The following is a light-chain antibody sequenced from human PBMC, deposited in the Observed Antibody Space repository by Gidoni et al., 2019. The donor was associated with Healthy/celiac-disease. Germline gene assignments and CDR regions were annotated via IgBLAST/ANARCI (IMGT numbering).Light chain of an antibody. V-gene: IGKV4-1*01. CDR3: QQYYSTPLYT. Sequence: DMVMTQSPDSLAGSLGERATSNCKSSQSVLYSSNNKNYLAWYQQKPGQPPKLLIYWASTRESGVPDRFRGSGSGTDFTLTISSLQAEDVAVYYCQQYYSTPLYTFXQXTKLEIK. CDR1: QSVLYSSNNKNY. CDR2: WAS. J-gene: IGKJ2*01.